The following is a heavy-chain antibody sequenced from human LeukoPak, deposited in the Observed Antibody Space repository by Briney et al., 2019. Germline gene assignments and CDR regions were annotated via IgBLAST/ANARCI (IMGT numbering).Heavy chain of an antibody. CDR1: GFIFSRYA. CDR2: INDNGGGT. CDR3: AKKLGSSPGDFFDY. J-gene: IGHJ4*02. Sequence: GGSLRLSCAASGFIFSRYAMSWVRQAPGKGLEWISDINDNGGGTFYADSVKGRFTVSRDNPKNTLYMQMNSLRGGDTAVYYCAKKLGSSPGDFFDYWGQGTLVTVSS. D-gene: IGHD6-6*01. V-gene: IGHV3-23*01.